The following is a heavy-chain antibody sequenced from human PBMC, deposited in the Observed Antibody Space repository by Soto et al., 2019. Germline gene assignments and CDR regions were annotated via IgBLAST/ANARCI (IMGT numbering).Heavy chain of an antibody. J-gene: IGHJ4*02. D-gene: IGHD1-26*01. CDR2: INPNSGDT. V-gene: IGHV1-2*02. CDR1: GYTFTGFY. CDR3: ATSGVSHGLCDY. Sequence: ASVKVSCKASGYTFTGFYMHWVRQAPGQGLEWTGWINPNSGDTKYAQKFQGRVTMTRDTTISTAYMDLSRLTSDDTALYYCATSGVSHGLCDYWGQGTLVTVSS.